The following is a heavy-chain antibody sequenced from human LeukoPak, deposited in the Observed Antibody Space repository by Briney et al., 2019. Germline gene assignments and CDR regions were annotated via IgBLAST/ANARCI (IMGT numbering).Heavy chain of an antibody. CDR1: GGSVSTINSY. CDR3: ARLRKGRYFDYFFEY. D-gene: IGHD3-9*01. CDR2: VYYSGRA. V-gene: IGHV4-39*02. J-gene: IGHJ4*02. Sequence: SSETLSLTCTVSGGSVSTINSYWGWIRQPPGKGLEWIGNVYYSGRANYSPSLRSRVTISVDTSKNRFSLKMTSVTSADTAVYFCARLRKGRYFDYFFEYWGQGTLVTVSS.